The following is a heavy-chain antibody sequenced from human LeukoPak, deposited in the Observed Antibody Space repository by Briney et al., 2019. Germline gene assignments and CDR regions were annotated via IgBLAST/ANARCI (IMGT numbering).Heavy chain of an antibody. J-gene: IGHJ3*02. CDR3: ARPYSSSWYWRHAFDI. CDR1: GGSFSGYY. CDR2: INHSGST. D-gene: IGHD6-13*01. Sequence: SETLSLTCAVYGGSFSGYYWSWIRQPPGKGLEWIGEINHSGSTNYNPSLKSRVTISVDTSKNQFSLKLSSVTAADTAVYYCARPYSSSWYWRHAFDIWGRGTMVTVSS. V-gene: IGHV4-34*01.